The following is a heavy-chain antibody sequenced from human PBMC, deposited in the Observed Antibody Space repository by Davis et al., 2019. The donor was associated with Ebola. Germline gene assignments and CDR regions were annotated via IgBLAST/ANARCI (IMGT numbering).Heavy chain of an antibody. D-gene: IGHD3-9*01. CDR3: ARDHGRYDILTGYFGYYYYGMDV. V-gene: IGHV4-30-4*07. J-gene: IGHJ6*04. Sequence: SQTLSLTCAVSGGSISSGGYSWSWIRQPPGKGLEWIGYIYYSGSTNYNPSLKSRVTISVDTSKNQFSLKLSSVTAADTAVYYCARDHGRYDILTGYFGYYYYGMDVWGKGTTVTVSS. CDR1: GGSISSGGYS. CDR2: IYYSGST.